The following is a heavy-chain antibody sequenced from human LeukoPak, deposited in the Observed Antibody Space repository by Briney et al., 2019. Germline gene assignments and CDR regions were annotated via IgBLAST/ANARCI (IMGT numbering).Heavy chain of an antibody. CDR1: GFTFSNYN. D-gene: IGHD2-21*01. CDR3: TRDVPIPYWYFDL. CDR2: ISSSSSYV. Sequence: GGSLRLSCAASGFTFSNYNMNWVRQAPGKGLVWVSSISSSSSYVYYADSVKGRFTISRDNAKNSLYLQMNSLRAEDTAVYYCTRDVPIPYWYFDLWGRGTLVTVSS. J-gene: IGHJ2*01. V-gene: IGHV3-21*01.